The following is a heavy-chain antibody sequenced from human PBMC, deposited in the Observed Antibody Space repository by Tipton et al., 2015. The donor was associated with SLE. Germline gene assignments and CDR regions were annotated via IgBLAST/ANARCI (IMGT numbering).Heavy chain of an antibody. D-gene: IGHD1-26*01. CDR2: ISSSSSYI. CDR3: ATSLWELLPIGDY. CDR1: GFTFSSYS. Sequence: GSLRLSCAASGFTFSSYSMNWVRQAPGKGLEWVSSISSSSSYIYYADSVKGRFTISRDNAKNSLYLQMNSLRAEDTAVYYCATSLWELLPIGDYWGQGTLVTVSS. V-gene: IGHV3-21*01. J-gene: IGHJ4*02.